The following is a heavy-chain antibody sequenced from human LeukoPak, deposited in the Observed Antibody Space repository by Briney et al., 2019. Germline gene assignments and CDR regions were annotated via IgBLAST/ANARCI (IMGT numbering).Heavy chain of an antibody. CDR2: ISAYNGNT. J-gene: IGHJ4*02. D-gene: IGHD6-13*01. Sequence: ASVKVSCKASGYTFTSYGISWVRQAPGQGLEWMGWISAYNGNTNYAQKLQGRVTMTTDTSTSTAYMELRSLRSDDTAVYYCARDVYSIAAAGTFDYWGQGTLVTVSS. CDR3: ARDVYSIAAAGTFDY. V-gene: IGHV1-18*01. CDR1: GYTFTSYG.